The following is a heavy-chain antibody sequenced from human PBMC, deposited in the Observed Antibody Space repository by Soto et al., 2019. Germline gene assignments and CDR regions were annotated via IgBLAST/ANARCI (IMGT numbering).Heavy chain of an antibody. CDR2: IYQSGST. CDR1: GVSISSDGYS. D-gene: IGHD3-3*01. CDR3: ARAYYDFWTSYHYGMDV. V-gene: IGHV4-30-2*01. J-gene: IGHJ6*02. Sequence: QLQLQESGSGLVKPSQTLSLTCAVSGVSISSDGYSWSWIRQPPGKGLEWIGFIYQSGSTYYNPSLKSRGTISVDRSKNQFSLKLTSVTAADTAVYYCARAYYDFWTSYHYGMDVWGQGTTVTVSS.